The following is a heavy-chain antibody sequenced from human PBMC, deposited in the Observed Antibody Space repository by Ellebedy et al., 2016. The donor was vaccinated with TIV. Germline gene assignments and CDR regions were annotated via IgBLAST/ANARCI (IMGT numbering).Heavy chain of an antibody. J-gene: IGHJ5*02. Sequence: PGGSLRLSCAASGFTFSDYSMNWVRQVPGKGLEWLSSIAYSSNYIYYADSVKGRFTISRDNSKNTLYLQMNSLRAEDTAVYYCARDHLNWFDPWGQGTLVTVSS. D-gene: IGHD3-3*02. CDR2: IAYSSNYI. CDR1: GFTFSDYS. V-gene: IGHV3-21*01. CDR3: ARDHLNWFDP.